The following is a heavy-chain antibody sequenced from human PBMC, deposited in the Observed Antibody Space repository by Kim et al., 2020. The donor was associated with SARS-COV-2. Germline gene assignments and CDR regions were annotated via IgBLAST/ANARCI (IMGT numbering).Heavy chain of an antibody. CDR3: ARDGIVVDWYFDL. D-gene: IGHD2-2*01. J-gene: IGHJ2*01. CDR2: IKQDGSEK. Sequence: GGSLRLSCAASGFTFSSYWMSWVRQAPGKGLEWVANIKQDGSEKYYVDSVKGRFTISRDNAKNSLYLQMNSLRAEDTAVYYCARDGIVVDWYFDLWGRGTLVTVSS. CDR1: GFTFSSYW. V-gene: IGHV3-7*01.